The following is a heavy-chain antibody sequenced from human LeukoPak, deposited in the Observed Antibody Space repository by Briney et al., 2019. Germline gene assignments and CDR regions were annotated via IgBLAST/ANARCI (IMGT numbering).Heavy chain of an antibody. CDR1: GYTFTGYY. D-gene: IGHD3-10*01. V-gene: IGHV1-2*02. CDR2: INPNSGGT. J-gene: IGHJ4*02. Sequence: ASVTVSCKASGYTFTGYYMHWVRQAPGQGLEWMGWINPNSGGTNYAQKFQGRVTMTRDTSISTAYMELSRLRSDDTAVYYCAREFRYGSGSYSSTGFDYWGQGTLVTVSS. CDR3: AREFRYGSGSYSSTGFDY.